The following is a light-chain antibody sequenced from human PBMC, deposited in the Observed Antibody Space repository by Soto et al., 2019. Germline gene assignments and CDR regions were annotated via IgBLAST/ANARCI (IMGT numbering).Light chain of an antibody. J-gene: IGLJ3*02. Sequence: QSALTQPPAASGSPGQSVTISCTGTSSDVGGYNYVSWYQQHPGKAPKVLIYEVTKRPSGVPDRFSGSRSGNTASLTVSGLQAEDEADYYCSSYGGSRSLLFGGGTKVTVL. CDR2: EVT. CDR1: SSDVGGYNY. V-gene: IGLV2-8*01. CDR3: SSYGGSRSLL.